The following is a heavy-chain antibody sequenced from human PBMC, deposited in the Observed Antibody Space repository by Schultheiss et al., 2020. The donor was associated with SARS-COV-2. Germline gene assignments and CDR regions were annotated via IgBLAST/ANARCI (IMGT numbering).Heavy chain of an antibody. CDR1: GFTFSSYW. CDR2: IKEDGSEK. Sequence: GESLKISCAASGFTFSSYWMSWVRQAPGKGLEWVANIKEDGSEKYYVDSVKGRFTISRDNAKNSLYLQMNSLRAEDTAVYYCARENTAAAGTPIVHYYGMDVWGQGTTVTVSS. CDR3: ARENTAAAGTPIVHYYGMDV. V-gene: IGHV3-7*01. J-gene: IGHJ6*02. D-gene: IGHD6-13*01.